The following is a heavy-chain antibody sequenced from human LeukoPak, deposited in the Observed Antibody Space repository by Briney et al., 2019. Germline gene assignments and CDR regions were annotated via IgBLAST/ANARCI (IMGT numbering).Heavy chain of an antibody. CDR1: GITLSKYS. Sequence: GGSLRLSCAVSGITLSKYSVNWVRQAPGKGLEWVSYISSNSTTIYYVDSVKGRFTISRDDAKNSLYLEMNSLRVEDTAVYYCAMVRGVTFDYWGQGTLVTVSS. V-gene: IGHV3-48*04. CDR3: AMVRGVTFDY. J-gene: IGHJ4*02. CDR2: ISSNSTTI. D-gene: IGHD3-10*01.